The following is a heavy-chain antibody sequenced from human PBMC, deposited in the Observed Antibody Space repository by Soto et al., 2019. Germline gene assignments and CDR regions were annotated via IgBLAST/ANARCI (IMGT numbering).Heavy chain of an antibody. CDR1: GYTFTSYG. V-gene: IGHV1-18*01. CDR2: ISAYNGNT. Sequence: ASVKVSCKASGYTFTSYGISWVRQAPGQGLEWMGWISAYNGNTNYAQKLQGRVTMTTDTSTSTAYMELRSLRSDDTAVYYCARDTGVTMVRGVTDYWGQGTLVTVSS. D-gene: IGHD3-10*01. CDR3: ARDTGVTMVRGVTDY. J-gene: IGHJ4*02.